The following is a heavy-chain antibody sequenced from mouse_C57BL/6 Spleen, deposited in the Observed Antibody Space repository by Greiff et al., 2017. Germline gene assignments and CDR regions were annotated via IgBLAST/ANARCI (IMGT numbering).Heavy chain of an antibody. J-gene: IGHJ2*01. CDR2: IYPSDSET. V-gene: IGHV1-61*01. Sequence: QVQLKQPGAELVRPGSSVKLSCMASGYTFTSYWMDWVKQRPGQGLEWIGNIYPSDSETHYNQKFKDKATLTVDKSSSTAYMQLSSLTSEDSAVYYCARRSGTYYFDYWGQGTTLTVSS. CDR3: ARRSGTYYFDY. D-gene: IGHD4-1*01. CDR1: GYTFTSYW.